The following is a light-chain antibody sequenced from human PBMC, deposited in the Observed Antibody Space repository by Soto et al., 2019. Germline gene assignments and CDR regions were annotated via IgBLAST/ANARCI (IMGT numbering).Light chain of an antibody. V-gene: IGLV4-60*02. CDR1: SGHSSYI. Sequence: QSVLTQSSSASASLGSSVKLTCTLSSGHSSYIIAWHQQQPGKAPRYLMKLEGSGSYNKGSGVPDRFSGSSSGADRYLTISNLQFEDEADYYCETCDSNNWVFGGGTKLTVL. J-gene: IGLJ3*02. CDR3: ETCDSNNWV. CDR2: LEGSGSY.